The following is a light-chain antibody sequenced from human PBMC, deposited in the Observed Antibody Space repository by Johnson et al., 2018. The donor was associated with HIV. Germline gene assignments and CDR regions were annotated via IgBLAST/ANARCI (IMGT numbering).Light chain of an antibody. V-gene: IGLV1-51*02. CDR3: GTWDSSLGAEV. J-gene: IGLJ1*01. Sequence: QSVLTQPPSVSAAPGQKVTISCSGSSSDMGNYAVSWYQQLPGTAPKLLIYENNKRPSGIPDRFSGSKSGTSATLGITGLQTGDEADYYRGTWDSSLGAEVFGTGTKVTVL. CDR1: SSDMGNYA. CDR2: ENN.